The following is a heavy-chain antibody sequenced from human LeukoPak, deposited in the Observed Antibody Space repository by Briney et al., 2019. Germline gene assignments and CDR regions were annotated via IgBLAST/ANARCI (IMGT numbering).Heavy chain of an antibody. CDR2: IKEDGSEK. CDR3: AKDLYSQY. V-gene: IGHV3-7*01. Sequence: GGSLRLSCAASGFTLSAHWMSWVRQAPGKGLEWVANIKEDGSEKYYVDSVKGRFTISRDIAKNSLYLQMNSLRAEDTAVYYCAKDLYSQYWGQGTLVTVSS. J-gene: IGHJ4*02. CDR1: GFTLSAHW. D-gene: IGHD2-21*01.